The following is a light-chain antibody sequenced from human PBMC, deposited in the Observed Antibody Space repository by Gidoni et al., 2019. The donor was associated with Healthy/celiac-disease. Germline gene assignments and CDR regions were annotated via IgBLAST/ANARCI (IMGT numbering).Light chain of an antibody. CDR2: GAS. Sequence: DIVLTQSPGTLSLSPGERATLSCRASQSVSSSYLAWYQQKPGQAPRLLIDGASSRATGIPDRFSGSGSGTDCTLTISRLEPEDFAVYYCQQYGSSPQVGQGTKVEI. CDR1: QSVSSSY. J-gene: IGKJ1*01. V-gene: IGKV3-20*01. CDR3: QQYGSSPQ.